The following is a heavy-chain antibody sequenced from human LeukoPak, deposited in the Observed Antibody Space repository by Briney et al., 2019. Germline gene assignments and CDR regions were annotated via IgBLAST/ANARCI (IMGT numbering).Heavy chain of an antibody. CDR1: GFIFNDFW. CDR2: IRQDGGAK. Sequence: PGGSLRLSCTASGFIFNDFWMSWVRQAPGEGLEWVANIRQDGGAKNYVDSVKGRFTISRDNAKNSLYLQMNSLRPEDTALYYCAKDIELGGGLLGAFDYWGQGTLVTVSS. J-gene: IGHJ4*02. D-gene: IGHD5-12*01. V-gene: IGHV3-7*03. CDR3: AKDIELGGGLLGAFDY.